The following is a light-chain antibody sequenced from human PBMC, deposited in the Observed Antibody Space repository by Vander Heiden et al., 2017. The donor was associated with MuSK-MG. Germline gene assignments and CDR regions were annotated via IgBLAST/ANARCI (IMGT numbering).Light chain of an antibody. CDR2: DAS. Sequence: EIVLTQSPATLSLSPGERATLPCRASQSVSSQLAWYQQKPGQAPRLLIYDASNGATGIPARFSGSGSGTDFILTISSLEPEDFAVYYCQQRANWPLTFGGGTKVEIK. J-gene: IGKJ4*01. CDR1: QSVSSQ. CDR3: QQRANWPLT. V-gene: IGKV3-11*01.